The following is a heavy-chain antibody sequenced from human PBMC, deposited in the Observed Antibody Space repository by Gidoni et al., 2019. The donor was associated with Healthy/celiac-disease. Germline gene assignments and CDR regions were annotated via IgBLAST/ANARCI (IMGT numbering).Heavy chain of an antibody. CDR3: ARDQNYGDYGAEFDY. CDR2: INPSGGST. D-gene: IGHD4-17*01. CDR1: GYTFTSYY. V-gene: IGHV1-46*01. Sequence: QVQLVQSGAEVKKPGASVKVSCKASGYTFTSYYMHWVRQAPGQGLEWMGIINPSGGSTSYAQKFQGRVTMTRDTSTSTVYMELSSLRSEDTAVYYCARDQNYGDYGAEFDYWGQGTLVTVSS. J-gene: IGHJ4*02.